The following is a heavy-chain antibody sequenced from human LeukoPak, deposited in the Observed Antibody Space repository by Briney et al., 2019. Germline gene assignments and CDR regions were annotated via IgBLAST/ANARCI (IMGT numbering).Heavy chain of an antibody. J-gene: IGHJ4*02. Sequence: GGSLRLSCAASGFTFSNAWMTWVRQAPGKGLEWVGRIKSKTDGGSTDYAAPVRGRFTISRDDSKNTLYLQMNSLKTEDTAVYYCAQASGYDRYWGQGTLVTVSS. V-gene: IGHV3-15*01. D-gene: IGHD5-12*01. CDR3: AQASGYDRY. CDR1: GFTFSNAW. CDR2: IKSKTDGGST.